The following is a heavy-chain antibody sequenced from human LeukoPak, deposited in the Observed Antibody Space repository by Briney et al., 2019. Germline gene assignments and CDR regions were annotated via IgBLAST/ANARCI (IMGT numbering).Heavy chain of an antibody. CDR3: ARGLKS. V-gene: IGHV4-34*01. J-gene: IGHJ4*02. CDR1: GGSFSGYY. CDR2: INHSGST. Sequence: SETLSLTCAVYGGSFSGYYWSWIRQPPGKGLEWIGEINHSGSTNYNPSLKSRVTISVDTSKNQFSLKLSSVTAADTAVYYCARGLKSWGQGTLVTVSS.